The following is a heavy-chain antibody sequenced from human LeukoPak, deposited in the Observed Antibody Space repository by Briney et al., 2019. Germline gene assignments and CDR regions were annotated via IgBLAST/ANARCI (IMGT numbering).Heavy chain of an antibody. J-gene: IGHJ4*02. Sequence: GGSLRLSCTASGFTFSSYAMSWVRQAPGKGLEWVSAISGSGGSTYYADSVKGRFTISRDNSKNTLYLQMNSLRAEDTAVYYCAKDRAYYYDSSGYYFDYWGQGTLVTVSS. D-gene: IGHD3-22*01. V-gene: IGHV3-23*01. CDR3: AKDRAYYYDSSGYYFDY. CDR1: GFTFSSYA. CDR2: ISGSGGST.